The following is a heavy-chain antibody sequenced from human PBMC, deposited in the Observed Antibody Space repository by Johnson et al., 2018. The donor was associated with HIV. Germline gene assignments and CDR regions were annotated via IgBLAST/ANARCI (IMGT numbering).Heavy chain of an antibody. J-gene: IGHJ3*02. CDR3: AREEANGAFDI. CDR1: GFTVSSNY. CDR2: IGTAGDT. Sequence: VQLVESGGGLIQPGGSLRLSCAASGFTVSSNYMSWVHQAPGKGLEWVSAIGTAGDTYYPGSVKGRFTISRENAKNSLYLQMNSLRAGDTAVYYCAREEANGAFDIWGQGTMVTVSS. V-gene: IGHV3-13*01.